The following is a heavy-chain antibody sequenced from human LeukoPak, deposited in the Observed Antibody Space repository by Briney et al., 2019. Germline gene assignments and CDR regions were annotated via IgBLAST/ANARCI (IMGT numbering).Heavy chain of an antibody. CDR3: ARESEASGYSGYDSFDY. V-gene: IGHV1-18*01. CDR2: ISAYNGNT. J-gene: IGHJ4*02. Sequence: ASVKVSCKASGYTFTSYGISWVRQAPGQGLEWMGWISAYNGNTNYAQKLQGRVTMTTDTSTSTAYMELRSLRSDDTAVYYCARESEASGYSGYDSFDYWGQGTLVTVSS. D-gene: IGHD5-12*01. CDR1: GYTFTSYG.